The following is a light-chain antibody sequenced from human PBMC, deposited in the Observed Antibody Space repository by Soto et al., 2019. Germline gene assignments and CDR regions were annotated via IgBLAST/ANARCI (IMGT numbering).Light chain of an antibody. CDR1: QSVSSN. CDR3: QQYSNWPRT. CDR2: GAS. V-gene: IGKV3-15*01. J-gene: IGKJ1*01. Sequence: VVMTQSPATLSVSPGERATLSCRASQSVSSNLVWYQQKPGQAPRLLIYGASTRATGIPARFSGSGSGTEFTLTISGLESEDFAVYYCQQYSNWPRTFGQGTKVDIK.